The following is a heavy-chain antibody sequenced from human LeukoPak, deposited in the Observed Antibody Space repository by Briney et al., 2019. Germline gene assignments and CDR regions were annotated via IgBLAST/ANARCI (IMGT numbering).Heavy chain of an antibody. CDR3: ARARSSVPGYFDL. Sequence: GGSLRLSCAASGFTVSSNYMSWVRQAPGKGLEWVSVIYSGGSTYYADSVKGRFTISRDNSKNTLYLQMSSLRAEDTAVYYCARARSSVPGYFDLWGRGTLVTVSS. V-gene: IGHV3-53*01. J-gene: IGHJ2*01. D-gene: IGHD6-6*01. CDR2: IYSGGST. CDR1: GFTVSSNY.